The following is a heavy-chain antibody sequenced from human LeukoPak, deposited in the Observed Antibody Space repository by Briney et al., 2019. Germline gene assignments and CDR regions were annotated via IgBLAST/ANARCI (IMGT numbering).Heavy chain of an antibody. J-gene: IGHJ4*02. CDR1: GFTFSDYY. Sequence: PGGSLRLSCAASGFTFSDYYMSWIRQAPGKGLEWVSYITRSGVSIYYADSVRGRFTISRDNAKNSLYLQMNSLRADDTAVYFCARYTEDYGSGSYYKTFDYWGRGTVVTVSS. CDR2: ITRSGVSI. CDR3: ARYTEDYGSGSYYKTFDY. D-gene: IGHD3-10*01. V-gene: IGHV3-11*04.